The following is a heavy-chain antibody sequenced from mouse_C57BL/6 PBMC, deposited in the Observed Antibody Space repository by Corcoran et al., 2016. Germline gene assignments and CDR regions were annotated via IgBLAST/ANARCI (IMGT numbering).Heavy chain of an antibody. Sequence: QIQLVQSGPELKKPGETVKISCKASGYTFTTYGMSWVKQAPGKGLKWMGWINTYSGVPTYTDDFKGRFAFSLETSASTAYLQINNIKNEDTATYFCARTGLNWYFDVWGTGTTFTVSS. D-gene: IGHD3-1*01. V-gene: IGHV9-3*01. CDR3: ARTGLNWYFDV. CDR1: GYTFTTYG. CDR2: INTYSGVP. J-gene: IGHJ1*03.